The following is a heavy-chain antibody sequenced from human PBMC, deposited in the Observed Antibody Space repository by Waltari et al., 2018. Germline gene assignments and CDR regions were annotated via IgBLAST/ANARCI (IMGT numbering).Heavy chain of an antibody. CDR3: ANVGNWNRKGDDY. Sequence: GGGLVQPGGSLRLSCAASGFTFSSYAISWISQAPGKGLEWVSAISGSGGSTYYADSVKGRFTISRDKSKKTLYLQMNSLRAEDTAVSYCANVGNWNRKGDDYWGQGTLVTVAS. CDR2: ISGSGGST. V-gene: IGHV3-23*01. D-gene: IGHD1-1*01. CDR1: GFTFSSYA. J-gene: IGHJ4*02.